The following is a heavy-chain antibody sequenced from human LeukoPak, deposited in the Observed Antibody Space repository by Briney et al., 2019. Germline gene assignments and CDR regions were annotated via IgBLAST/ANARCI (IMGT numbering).Heavy chain of an antibody. CDR1: GGSISSGSYY. Sequence: SETLSLTCTVSGGSISSGSYYWSWIRQPAGKGLEWIGRIYTSGSTNYNPSLKSRVTISVDTSKNQFSLKLSSVTAADTAVYYCARDGCGSCSGGSCYLCYYYYYMDVWGKGTTVTVSS. CDR2: IYTSGST. D-gene: IGHD2-15*01. CDR3: ARDGCGSCSGGSCYLCYYYYYMDV. V-gene: IGHV4-61*02. J-gene: IGHJ6*03.